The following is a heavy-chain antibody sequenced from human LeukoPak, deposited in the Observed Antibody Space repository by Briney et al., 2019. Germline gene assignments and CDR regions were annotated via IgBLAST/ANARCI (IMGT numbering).Heavy chain of an antibody. CDR2: IYYSGST. J-gene: IGHJ4*02. D-gene: IGHD6-13*01. V-gene: IGHV4-59*01. CDR1: GGSISSYY. Sequence: SETLSLTCTVSGGSISSYYWSWIRQPPGKGLEWIGYIYYSGSTNYNPSLKSRVTISVDTSKNQFSLKLSSVTAADTAVYYCARVVSEYSSSWYIDYWGQGTLVTVSS. CDR3: ARVVSEYSSSWYIDY.